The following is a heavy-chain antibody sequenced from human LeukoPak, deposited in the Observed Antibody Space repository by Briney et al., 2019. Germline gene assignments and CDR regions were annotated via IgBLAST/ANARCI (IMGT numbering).Heavy chain of an antibody. CDR2: TNPSSGSR. CDR1: GYTFTSYY. CDR3: ARATYDSSGYQLDFDY. Sequence: GASVKVSCKASGYTFTSYYMHWVRQAPGQGLEWMGITNPSSGSRSYAQKFQGRVTLTGDTSTSTVYMELSSLRSEDTAVYYCARATYDSSGYQLDFDYWGQGTLVTVSS. J-gene: IGHJ4*02. D-gene: IGHD3-22*01. V-gene: IGHV1-46*01.